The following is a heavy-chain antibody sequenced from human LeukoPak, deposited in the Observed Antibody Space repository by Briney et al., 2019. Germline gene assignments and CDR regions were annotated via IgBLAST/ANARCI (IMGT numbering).Heavy chain of an antibody. CDR3: ARDKGIGSGSYYGWFDP. D-gene: IGHD3-10*01. Sequence: SETLSLTCTVSGGSISSSSYYWGWIRQPPGKGLEWIGSIYYSGSTYYNPSLKSRVTISVDTSKNQFSLKLSSVTAADTAVYYCARDKGIGSGSYYGWFDPWGQGTLVIVSS. V-gene: IGHV4-39*07. CDR1: GGSISSSSYY. CDR2: IYYSGST. J-gene: IGHJ5*02.